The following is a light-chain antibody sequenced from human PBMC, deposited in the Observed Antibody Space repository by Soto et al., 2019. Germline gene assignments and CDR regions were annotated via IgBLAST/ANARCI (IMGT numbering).Light chain of an antibody. J-gene: IGKJ3*01. V-gene: IGKV3-11*01. Sequence: DIVLKQSPATLSLSPGERATLSCRANQSVTSYLAWYQQKPGQAPRLLIYDASNRATGIPARFSGSGSGTDFTLTISSLEPEDLAVYYCQHRSNWPPEFTFGPGTKGDIK. CDR3: QHRSNWPPEFT. CDR2: DAS. CDR1: QSVTSY.